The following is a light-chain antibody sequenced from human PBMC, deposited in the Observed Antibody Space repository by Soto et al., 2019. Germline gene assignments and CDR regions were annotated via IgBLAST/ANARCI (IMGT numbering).Light chain of an antibody. Sequence: QSALTQAASVSGSPGQSITISCTGTSSDVGGFNYVSWYQQHPDKAPKLIIYVVSNRPSGVSNRFSGSKSGNTASLTISGLQAEDEADYYCSSYTSSDTPYVFGTGTKLTVL. V-gene: IGLV2-14*01. CDR1: SSDVGGFNY. CDR2: VVS. J-gene: IGLJ1*01. CDR3: SSYTSSDTPYV.